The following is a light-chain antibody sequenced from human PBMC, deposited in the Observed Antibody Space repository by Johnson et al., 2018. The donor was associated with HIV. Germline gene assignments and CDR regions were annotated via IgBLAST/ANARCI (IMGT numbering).Light chain of an antibody. V-gene: IGLV1-51*02. CDR2: ENN. CDR1: SSNIENYF. Sequence: QSVLTQPPSVSAAPGQRVNISCSGHSSNIENYFVSWYQQLPGAAPRLLIYENNKRPSGIPDRFSGSKSGATATLGITGLQTGDEADYYCVTWDSSLSAVPFGTGTKVTVL. J-gene: IGLJ1*01. CDR3: VTWDSSLSAVP.